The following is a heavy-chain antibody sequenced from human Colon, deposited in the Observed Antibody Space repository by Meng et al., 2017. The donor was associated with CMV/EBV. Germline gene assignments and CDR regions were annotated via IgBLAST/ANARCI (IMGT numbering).Heavy chain of an antibody. Sequence: GGSLRLSCAASGLRFSDYSMNWIRQVPGKGLEWVAYVSKVGTMVYYADSVKGRFTISRDNAKNSLYLQMDTLSAEDTALYYCAAGWQMWSLFDFWGQGTLVTVSS. V-gene: IGHV3-11*01. CDR3: AAGWQMWSLFDF. J-gene: IGHJ4*02. D-gene: IGHD2-21*01. CDR1: GLRFSDYS. CDR2: VSKVGTMV.